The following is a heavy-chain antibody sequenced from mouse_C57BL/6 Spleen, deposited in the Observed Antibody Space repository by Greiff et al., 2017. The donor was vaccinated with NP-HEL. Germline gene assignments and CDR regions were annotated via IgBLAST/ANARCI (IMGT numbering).Heavy chain of an antibody. V-gene: IGHV3-6*01. J-gene: IGHJ3*01. CDR2: ISYDGSN. D-gene: IGHD4-1*01. CDR1: GYSITSGYY. CDR3: ARAGSLTGPAWFAY. Sequence: EVQLQESGPGLVKPSQSLSLTCSVTGYSITSGYYWNWIRQFPGNKLEWMGYISYDGSNNYNPSLQNRISINRDTFKTQFFRKLNSVTTEDTATYYCARAGSLTGPAWFAYWGQGTLVTVSA.